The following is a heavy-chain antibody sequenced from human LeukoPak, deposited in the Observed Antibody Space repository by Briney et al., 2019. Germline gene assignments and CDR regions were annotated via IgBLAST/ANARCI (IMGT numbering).Heavy chain of an antibody. J-gene: IGHJ4*02. CDR1: GGSISSYY. CDR2: IYTSGST. D-gene: IGHD3-3*01. CDR3: ARESLRKDTIFGVVILNFDY. Sequence: SETLSLTCTVSGGSISSYYWSWIRQPAGKGLEWIGRIYTSGSTNYNPSLKSRVTMSVDTSKNQFSLKLSSVTAADTAVYYCARESLRKDTIFGVVILNFDYWGQGTLVTVSS. V-gene: IGHV4-4*07.